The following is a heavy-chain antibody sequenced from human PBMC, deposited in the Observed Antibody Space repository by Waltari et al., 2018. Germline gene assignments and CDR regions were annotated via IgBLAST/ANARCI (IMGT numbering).Heavy chain of an antibody. CDR1: GFTFSSYA. CDR3: AKDRVRGVHNPNWFDP. CDR2: ISGSGGST. Sequence: EVQLLESGGGLVQPGGSLRLSCAASGFTFSSYAMSWVRQAPGKGLEWVSAISGSGGSTYYADSVKGRFTISRDNSKNTLYLQMNSLRAEDTAVYYCAKDRVRGVHNPNWFDPWGQGTLVTVSS. V-gene: IGHV3-23*01. D-gene: IGHD3-10*01. J-gene: IGHJ5*02.